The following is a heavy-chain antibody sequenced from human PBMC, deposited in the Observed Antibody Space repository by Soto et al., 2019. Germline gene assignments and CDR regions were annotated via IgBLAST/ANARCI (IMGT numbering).Heavy chain of an antibody. CDR3: AKRWGVDSWGIDY. CDR1: GFSFSTYG. CDR2: ISSDGSYK. D-gene: IGHD2-21*02. Sequence: QVQLVESGGGVVQPGRSLRLSCAASGFSFSTYGMHWVRQAPGKGLEWVAVISSDGSYKYYADSVKGRFTISRDNSKNTLYLQMNSLRAEDTAVYYCAKRWGVDSWGIDYWGQGTQVTVSS. V-gene: IGHV3-30*18. J-gene: IGHJ4*02.